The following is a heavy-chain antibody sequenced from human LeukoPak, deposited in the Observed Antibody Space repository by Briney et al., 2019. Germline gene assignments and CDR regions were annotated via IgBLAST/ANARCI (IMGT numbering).Heavy chain of an antibody. CDR2: IYYSGST. V-gene: IGHV4-39*01. Sequence: SETLSLICTVSGGSISSSSYYWGWIRQPPGKGLEWIGSIYYSGSTYYNPSLKSRVTISVDTSKNQFSLKLSSVTAADTAVYYCARPRRHYYGSRGDDWFDPWGQGTLVTVSS. D-gene: IGHD3-10*01. CDR3: ARPRRHYYGSRGDDWFDP. CDR1: GGSISSSSYY. J-gene: IGHJ5*02.